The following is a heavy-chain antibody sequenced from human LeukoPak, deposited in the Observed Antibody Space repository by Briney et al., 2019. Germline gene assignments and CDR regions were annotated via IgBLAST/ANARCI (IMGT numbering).Heavy chain of an antibody. Sequence: ASVKVSCKASGGTFSSYAISWVRQAPGQGLEWMGGIIPIFGTANYAQKFQGRVTITADESTSTAYMELSSLRSEDTAVYYCASQDYYDSSGYSKFDYWGQGTLVTVSS. V-gene: IGHV1-69*13. CDR2: IIPIFGTA. J-gene: IGHJ4*02. CDR1: GGTFSSYA. D-gene: IGHD3-22*01. CDR3: ASQDYYDSSGYSKFDY.